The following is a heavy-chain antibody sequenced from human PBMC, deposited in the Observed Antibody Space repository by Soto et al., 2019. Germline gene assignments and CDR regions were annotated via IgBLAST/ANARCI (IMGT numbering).Heavy chain of an antibody. J-gene: IGHJ5*02. CDR1: GGTFSSYA. V-gene: IGHV1-69*13. Sequence: SVKVSCKASGGTFSSYAIDWVRQAPGQGLEWMGGIIPLFGTAKHAQKFQGRITITADESTRTAYMELRSLRSEDTAVYYCARDRATYSSSSGGFNWFDPWGQGTLVTVSS. CDR3: ARDRATYSSSSGGFNWFDP. CDR2: IIPLFGTA. D-gene: IGHD6-6*01.